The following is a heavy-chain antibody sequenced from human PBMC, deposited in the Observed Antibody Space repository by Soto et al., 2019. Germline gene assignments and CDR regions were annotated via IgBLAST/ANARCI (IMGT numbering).Heavy chain of an antibody. CDR3: AREDSIIIPAVSDF. V-gene: IGHV3-21*04. CDR2: VSKSDYT. CDR1: GFTFNNYG. Sequence: GGSLRLSCVVSGFTFNNYGINWVRQAPGKGLEWVSTVSKSDYTYYSDSVKGRFTISRDNAKNTVSLQMNTLRAEDTAVYYCAREDSIIIPAVSDFWGQGTLGTVSA. D-gene: IGHD2-2*01. J-gene: IGHJ4*02.